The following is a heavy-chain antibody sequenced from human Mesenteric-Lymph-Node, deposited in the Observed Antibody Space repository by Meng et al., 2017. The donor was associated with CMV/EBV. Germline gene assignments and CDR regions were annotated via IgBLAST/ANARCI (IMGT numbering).Heavy chain of an antibody. D-gene: IGHD3-9*01. CDR1: FTVASYS. V-gene: IGHV3-21*01. Sequence: FTVASYSMNWYSQAPGKRPAWGSPISGSTSNIYNADSDKARFTLARVTANTSLYLQMNSLRAEDPAVYYCARYRGKDILTGYYWVYYWGQGTLVTVSS. J-gene: IGHJ4*02. CDR3: ARYRGKDILTGYYWVYY. CDR2: ISGSTSNI.